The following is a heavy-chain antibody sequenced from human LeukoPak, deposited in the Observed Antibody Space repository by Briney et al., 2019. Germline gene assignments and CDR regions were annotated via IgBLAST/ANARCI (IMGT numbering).Heavy chain of an antibody. Sequence: GGSLRLSCAASGFTVSSNYMSWVRQAPGKGLEWVSVIYSGGSTYYADSVKGRFTISRDNSKNTLYLQMNSLRAEDTATYYCAARPTDAPVAPSDYWGQGTLVTVSS. V-gene: IGHV3-53*01. CDR2: IYSGGST. CDR3: AARPTDAPVAPSDY. D-gene: IGHD6-19*01. J-gene: IGHJ4*02. CDR1: GFTVSSNY.